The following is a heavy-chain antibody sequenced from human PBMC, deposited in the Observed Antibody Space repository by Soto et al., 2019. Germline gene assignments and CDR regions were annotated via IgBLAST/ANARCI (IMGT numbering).Heavy chain of an antibody. V-gene: IGHV3-7*01. CDR3: ASARHIGP. D-gene: IGHD2-21*01. CDR1: GFSFGNYW. J-gene: IGHJ5*02. Sequence: GGSLRLSCAASGFSFGNYWMSWVRQAPGKGPEWVANIKQDGSERNYVDSVKGRFTISRDNAENSLYLQMNSLRVEDTGVYYCASARHIGPWGQGTLVTVSS. CDR2: IKQDGSER.